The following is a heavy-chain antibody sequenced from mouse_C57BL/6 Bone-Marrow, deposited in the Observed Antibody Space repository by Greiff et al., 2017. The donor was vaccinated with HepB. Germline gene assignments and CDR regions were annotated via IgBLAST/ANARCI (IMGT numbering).Heavy chain of an antibody. CDR2: IWSGGST. J-gene: IGHJ4*01. V-gene: IGHV2-2*01. Sequence: QVQLQQSGPGLVQPSQSLSITCTVSGFSLTSYGVHWVRQSPGKGLEWLGVIWSGGSTDYNAAFISRLSISKDNSKSQVFFKMNSLQADDTAIYYCARKPYDYDEGHYAMDYWGQGTSVTVSS. CDR3: ARKPYDYDEGHYAMDY. D-gene: IGHD2-4*01. CDR1: GFSLTSYG.